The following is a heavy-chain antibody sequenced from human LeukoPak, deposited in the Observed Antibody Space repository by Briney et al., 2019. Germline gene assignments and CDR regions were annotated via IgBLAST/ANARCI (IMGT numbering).Heavy chain of an antibody. D-gene: IGHD6-13*01. V-gene: IGHV4-59*08. CDR2: IYYSGST. J-gene: IGHJ5*02. Sequence: SETLSLTCAVSGDSLSSYYWSWVRQPPGKGLEWVGYIYYSGSTNYNPSLKSRVPISVDTSKNQFSLKLSSVTAADTAVYYCARRIAAAGTGWFDPWGQGTLVTLSS. CDR3: ARRIAAAGTGWFDP. CDR1: GDSLSSYY.